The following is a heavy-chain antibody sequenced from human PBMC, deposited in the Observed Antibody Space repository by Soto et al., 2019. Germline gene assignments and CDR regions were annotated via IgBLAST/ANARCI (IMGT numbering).Heavy chain of an antibody. V-gene: IGHV4-59*01. CDR1: GGSISSYY. CDR2: IYYSGST. J-gene: IGHJ4*02. D-gene: IGHD3-16*01. Sequence: PSETLSLTCTISGGSISSYYWSWIRQPPGKGLEWIGYIYYSGSTNYNPSLKSRVSISVDTSKNQFSLKLSSITAADTAMFFCTRGIWGYVPYYWGQGILDTVSS. CDR3: TRGIWGYVPYY.